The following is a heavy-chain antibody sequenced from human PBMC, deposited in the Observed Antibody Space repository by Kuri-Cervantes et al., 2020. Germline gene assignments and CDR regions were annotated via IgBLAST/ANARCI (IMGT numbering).Heavy chain of an antibody. D-gene: IGHD5-24*01. CDR3: ARAGFEMATIYYFDY. Sequence: GGSLRLSCAASGLAISSYNMNWVRQAPGKGLEWVSHTGTTESSKYYADSVKGRFTISRDNSKNTLYLQMNSLRAEDTAVYYCARAGFEMATIYYFDYWGKGTLVTVSS. CDR1: GLAISSYN. V-gene: IGHV3-48*01. J-gene: IGHJ4*02. CDR2: TGTTESSK.